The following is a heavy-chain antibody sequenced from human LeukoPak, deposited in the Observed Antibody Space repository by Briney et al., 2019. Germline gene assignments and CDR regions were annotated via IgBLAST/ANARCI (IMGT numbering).Heavy chain of an antibody. CDR2: INQYGTVK. Sequence: LDCVANINQYGTVKSYLSSVKGGFTISRDNAKNSLYMQMNRQRAEDTAVYYCAPASSLAFWGQGTLVTVSS. J-gene: IGHJ4*02. D-gene: IGHD6-13*01. CDR3: APASSLAF. V-gene: IGHV3-7*01.